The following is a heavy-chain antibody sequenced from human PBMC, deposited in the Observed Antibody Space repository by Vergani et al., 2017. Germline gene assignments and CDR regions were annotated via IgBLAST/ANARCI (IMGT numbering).Heavy chain of an antibody. J-gene: IGHJ5*02. D-gene: IGHD1-26*01. CDR1: GGSISSYY. CDR3: ARGSSYGRCDP. CDR2: IYTCGST. Sequence: QVQLQESGPGLVKPSETLSLTCTVSGGSISSYYWSWIRQPAGKGLEWIWRIYTCGSTNYNPSLKSRVTMSVDTSKNQLSLKLSSVTAADAAVYYCARGSSYGRCDPWGQGTLVTVSS. V-gene: IGHV4-4*07.